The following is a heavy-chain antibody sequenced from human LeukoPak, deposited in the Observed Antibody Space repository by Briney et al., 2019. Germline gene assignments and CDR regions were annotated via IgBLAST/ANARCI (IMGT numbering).Heavy chain of an antibody. Sequence: PGGSLRLSCAASGFTFSTYGMHWVRQAPGKGLEWVAVISYDGRKNYYADSVKGRFTISRDNSENTLYLQMSSLRAEDTAVFYCAKNQIKYDVLTGLDYWGQGTLVTVSS. V-gene: IGHV3-30*18. CDR2: ISYDGRKN. J-gene: IGHJ4*02. CDR1: GFTFSTYG. D-gene: IGHD3-9*01. CDR3: AKNQIKYDVLTGLDY.